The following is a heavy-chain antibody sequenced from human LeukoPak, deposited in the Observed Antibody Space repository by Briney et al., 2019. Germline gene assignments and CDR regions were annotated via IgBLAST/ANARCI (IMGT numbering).Heavy chain of an antibody. CDR2: IRSDGVEK. D-gene: IGHD5-12*01. Sequence: PGGSLRLSCTAAGFSLSMYWMSWVRQAPGKGREWVANIRSDGVEKYYVDSVRGRFTISTDTAKNTLYLQMNSLRADDTAVYYCAREFTGYGNTDYWGQGTLVTVSS. CDR3: AREFTGYGNTDY. CDR1: GFSLSMYW. J-gene: IGHJ4*02. V-gene: IGHV3-7*03.